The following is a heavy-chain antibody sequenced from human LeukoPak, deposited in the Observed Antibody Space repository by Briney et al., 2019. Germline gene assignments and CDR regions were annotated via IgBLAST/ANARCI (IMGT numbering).Heavy chain of an antibody. CDR3: ARVYDSSGYYDILWGYYYYYMDV. V-gene: IGHV3-74*01. CDR1: GFTFSSYW. CDR2: INSDGGST. Sequence: GGSLRLSCAASGFTFSSYWMHWVRQAPGKGQVWVSRINSDGGSTSYSDSVKGRFTISRDNAKNTLYLQMNSLRAEDTAVYYCARVYDSSGYYDILWGYYYYYMDVWGKGTTVTVSS. D-gene: IGHD3-22*01. J-gene: IGHJ6*03.